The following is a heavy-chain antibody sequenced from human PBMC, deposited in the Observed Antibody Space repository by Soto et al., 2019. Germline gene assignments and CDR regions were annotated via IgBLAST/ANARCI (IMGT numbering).Heavy chain of an antibody. J-gene: IGHJ6*02. CDR1: GDTFTRSG. Sequence: QVQLVQSGAEVKKPVTSVKVSCKASGDTFTRSGMSWELQGPGQGLEWMGWINGYNGNTNYTQKIQGRITMTTDTPTSTAYMELRSLRSDDMAVYYCARMGDVPYYYYGMDVWGQGTTVIVSS. D-gene: IGHD3-16*01. CDR3: ARMGDVPYYYYGMDV. V-gene: IGHV1-18*03. CDR2: INGYNGNT.